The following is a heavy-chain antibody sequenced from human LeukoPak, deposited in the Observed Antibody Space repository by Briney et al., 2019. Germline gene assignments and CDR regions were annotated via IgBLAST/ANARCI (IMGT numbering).Heavy chain of an antibody. V-gene: IGHV3-74*01. Sequence: GGSLRLSCAASGFTFSSYGMHWVRQAPGKGPMWVSRICPDGTVTNYADSVKARFIISRDNARNTVYLQMNSLRVEDTAVYYCVRDFRSADYWGQGTLVTVSS. CDR3: VRDFRSADY. CDR1: GFTFSSYG. J-gene: IGHJ4*02. CDR2: ICPDGTVT.